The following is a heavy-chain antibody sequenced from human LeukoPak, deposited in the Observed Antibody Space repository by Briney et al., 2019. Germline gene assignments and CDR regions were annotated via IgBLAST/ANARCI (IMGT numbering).Heavy chain of an antibody. J-gene: IGHJ4*02. CDR2: ISDDGNNK. D-gene: IGHD2-15*01. Sequence: GRSLRLSCAASGFTFNSHGMHWVRQAPGKGLEWVAVISDDGNNKKYADSVKGRFTVSRDNSRNTLYLQMNSLRAEDTAVYYCAKGCAGGGSCYILDYWGQGTLVTVSA. V-gene: IGHV3-30*18. CDR3: AKGCAGGGSCYILDY. CDR1: GFTFNSHG.